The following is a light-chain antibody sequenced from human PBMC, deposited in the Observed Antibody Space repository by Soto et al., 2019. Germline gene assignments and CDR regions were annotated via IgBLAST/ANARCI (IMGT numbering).Light chain of an antibody. V-gene: IGKV1-5*03. CDR2: KAS. CDR3: KQYNSDWYT. CDR1: QSIDSW. J-gene: IGKJ2*01. Sequence: DIQMTQSPSTLSASVGDRVTITCRASQSIDSWLAWYQQKPGKAPKLLIYKASSLESGVPSRFRGSGSGTEFTLTIRRLQPDDFATYYCKQYNSDWYTFGHETKLEIK.